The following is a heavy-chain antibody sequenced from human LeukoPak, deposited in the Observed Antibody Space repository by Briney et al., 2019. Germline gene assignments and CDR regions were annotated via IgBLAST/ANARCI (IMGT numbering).Heavy chain of an antibody. J-gene: IGHJ6*02. CDR1: GGTFSSYA. CDR2: IIPIFGTA. V-gene: IGHV1-69*13. CDR3: ARRYYYGSGYYYYYGMDV. D-gene: IGHD3-10*01. Sequence: EASVKVSCKASGGTFSSYAISWVRQAPGQGLEWMGGIIPIFGTANYAQKFQGRVTITADESTSTAYMELSSLRSEDTAVYYCARRYYYGSGYYYYYGMDVWGQGTTVTVPS.